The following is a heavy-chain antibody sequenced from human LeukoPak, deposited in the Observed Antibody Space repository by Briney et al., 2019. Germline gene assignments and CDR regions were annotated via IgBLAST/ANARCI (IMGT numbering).Heavy chain of an antibody. D-gene: IGHD4-17*01. Sequence: SQTLSLTCTDSGGSISSGGHYWSWIRQHPGKGLEWIGYIYYSGSTYYTPSLKSRVTISVDTSKNHFSLKLNSVTAADTAVYYCARDTGDWFDPWGQGTLVTVSS. V-gene: IGHV4-31*03. CDR1: GGSISSGGHY. J-gene: IGHJ5*02. CDR3: ARDTGDWFDP. CDR2: IYYSGST.